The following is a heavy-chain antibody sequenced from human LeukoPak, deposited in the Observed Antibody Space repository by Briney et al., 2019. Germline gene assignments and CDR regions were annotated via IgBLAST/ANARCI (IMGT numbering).Heavy chain of an antibody. CDR3: ARSRSGATTPVNWFDP. D-gene: IGHD5-12*01. V-gene: IGHV4-59*08. CDR1: GGSISSYY. J-gene: IGHJ5*02. CDR2: IYYSGST. Sequence: SETLSLTCTVSGGSISSYYWSWIRQPPGKGLEWIGYIYYSGSTNYSPSLKSGVTISVDTSKSQFSLKLSSVTAADTAVYFCARSRSGATTPVNWFDPWGQGTLVTVSS.